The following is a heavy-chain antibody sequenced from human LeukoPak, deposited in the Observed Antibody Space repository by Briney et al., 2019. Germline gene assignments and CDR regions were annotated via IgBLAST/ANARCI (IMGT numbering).Heavy chain of an antibody. CDR2: IYYSGST. Sequence: PSETLSLTCTVSGGSISSYYWSWIRQPPGKGLEWIGYIYYSGSTNYNPSLKSRVTILVDTSKNQFSLKLSSVTAADTAVYYCARLSDYDSLFDYWGQGTLVTVSS. J-gene: IGHJ4*02. D-gene: IGHD5-12*01. CDR1: GGSISSYY. CDR3: ARLSDYDSLFDY. V-gene: IGHV4-59*08.